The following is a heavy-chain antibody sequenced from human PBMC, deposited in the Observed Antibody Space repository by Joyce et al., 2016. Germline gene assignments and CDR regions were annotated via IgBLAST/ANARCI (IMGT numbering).Heavy chain of an antibody. CDR3: AKILTATYSSGWFLDY. CDR2: KSYDGSYK. D-gene: IGHD6-25*01. Sequence: QVQLVESGGGVVQPGRSLRLSCAASGLTLSNYGVHWVRQAPGKGMEWGAVKSYDGSYKYYADSVKGRFTISRDNSKNTVFLEMNSLRTEDTAVYYCAKILTATYSSGWFLDYWGQGTLVTVSS. CDR1: GLTLSNYG. V-gene: IGHV3-30*18. J-gene: IGHJ4*02.